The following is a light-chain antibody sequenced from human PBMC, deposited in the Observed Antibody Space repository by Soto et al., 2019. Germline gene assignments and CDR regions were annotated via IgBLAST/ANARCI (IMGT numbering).Light chain of an antibody. Sequence: EIVMTQSPVTLSMSPGERATLSCRASQSLTSSYLARYQQKPGQAPRLLIYGASSRATGIQDRFSGSGSGTDFTLTIRRLEPEDFAVYYCKQYGSSPFTFGPGTKVDIK. V-gene: IGKV3-20*01. CDR2: GAS. J-gene: IGKJ3*01. CDR3: KQYGSSPFT. CDR1: QSLTSSY.